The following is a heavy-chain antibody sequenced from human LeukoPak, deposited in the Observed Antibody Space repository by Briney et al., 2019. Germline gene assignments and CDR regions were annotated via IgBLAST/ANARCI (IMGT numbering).Heavy chain of an antibody. CDR2: IYYSGST. D-gene: IGHD2-2*01. Sequence: SETLSLTCTVSGGSISSSSYYWGWIRQPPGKGLEWIGSIYYSGSTYYNPSLKSRVTISVDTSKNQFSLKLSSVTAADTAVYYCARGGSYANYYYYMDVWGKGTTVTVSS. J-gene: IGHJ6*03. V-gene: IGHV4-39*07. CDR3: ARGGSYANYYYYMDV. CDR1: GGSISSSSYY.